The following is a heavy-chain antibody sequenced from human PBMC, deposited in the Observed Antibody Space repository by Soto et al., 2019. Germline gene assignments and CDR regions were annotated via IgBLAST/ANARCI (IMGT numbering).Heavy chain of an antibody. CDR3: ARPYYYGSGSHGYGMDV. J-gene: IGHJ6*02. CDR2: IYPGDSDT. Sequence: GESLKSSCKGSGYSFTSYWIGWVRQMPGKGLEWMGIIYPGDSDTRYSPSFQGQVTISADKSISTAYLQWSSLKASDTAMYYCARPYYYGSGSHGYGMDVWGQGTTVTVSS. CDR1: GYSFTSYW. V-gene: IGHV5-51*01. D-gene: IGHD3-10*01.